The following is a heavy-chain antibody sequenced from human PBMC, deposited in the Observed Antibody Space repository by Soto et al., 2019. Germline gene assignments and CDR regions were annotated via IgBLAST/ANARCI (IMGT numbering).Heavy chain of an antibody. V-gene: IGHV1-2*02. CDR1: GYTFSGFY. Sequence: ASVKVSFKASGYTFSGFYMHWVRQAPGQGLEWMGWSNPNSGGTKSAEKFQGRVTMTRDTSTSTAYMELSRLTSDDTAVYYCASAAVTGTAGLDFWGQGTQVTSPQ. CDR3: ASAAVTGTAGLDF. CDR2: SNPNSGGT. J-gene: IGHJ4*02. D-gene: IGHD6-19*01.